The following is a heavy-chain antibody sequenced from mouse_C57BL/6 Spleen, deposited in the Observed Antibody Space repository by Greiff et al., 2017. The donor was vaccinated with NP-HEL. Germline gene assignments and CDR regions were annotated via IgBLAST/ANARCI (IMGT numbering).Heavy chain of an antibody. CDR1: GYSITSGYD. J-gene: IGHJ1*03. V-gene: IGHV3-1*01. D-gene: IGHD2-5*01. CDR2: ISYSGST. Sequence: EVQGVESGPGMVKPSQSLSLTCTVTGYSITSGYDWHWIRHFPGNKLEWMGYISYSGSTNYNPSLKSRISITHDTSKNHFFLKLNSVTTEDTATYYCARERGVYSNYVRGYFDVWGTGTTVTVSS. CDR3: ARERGVYSNYVRGYFDV.